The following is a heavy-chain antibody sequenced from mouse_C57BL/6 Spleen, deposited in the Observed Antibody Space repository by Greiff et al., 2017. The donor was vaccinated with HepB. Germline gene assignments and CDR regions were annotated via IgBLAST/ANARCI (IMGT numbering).Heavy chain of an antibody. D-gene: IGHD1-1*01. CDR2: INPNYGTT. V-gene: IGHV1-39*01. CDR1: GYSFTDYN. Sequence: VHVKQSGPELVKPGASVKISCKASGYSFTDYNMNWVKQSNGKSLEWIGVINPNYGTTSYNQKFKGKATLTVDQSSSTAYMQLNSLTSEDSAVYYCARDYLDGSSYSWFAYWGQGTLVTVSA. J-gene: IGHJ3*01. CDR3: ARDYLDGSSYSWFAY.